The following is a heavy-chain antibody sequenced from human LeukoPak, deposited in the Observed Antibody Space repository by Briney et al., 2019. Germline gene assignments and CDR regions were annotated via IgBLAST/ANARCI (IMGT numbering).Heavy chain of an antibody. CDR3: AEDSIQWDTALDF. CDR2: IRYYGNIK. D-gene: IGHD5-18*01. CDR1: GFTFSNYG. V-gene: IGHV3-30*02. J-gene: IGHJ4*02. Sequence: GGSLRLYCAASGFTFSNYGMHWVRQAPGKGVEWLAFIRYYGNIKYFADSVKGRFTISKDNSRNTLYLQMNRLRAEGTAVYYLAEDSIQWDTALDFWGQGTLVSVSS.